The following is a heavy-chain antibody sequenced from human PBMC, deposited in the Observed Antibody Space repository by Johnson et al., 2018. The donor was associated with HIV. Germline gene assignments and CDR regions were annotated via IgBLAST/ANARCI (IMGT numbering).Heavy chain of an antibody. CDR1: GFSFSNYW. CDR2: INQDGSEK. Sequence: VQLVESGGGLVKPGGSLTFSCEASGFSFSNYWMNWVRQAPGKGLEWVANINQDGSEKYYVDSVKGRFTISRDNAKNSLYPQRNRLKVEDTAVYYCARRGRRLIWGGAFDIWGQGSTVSVSS. J-gene: IGHJ3*02. D-gene: IGHD3-16*01. V-gene: IGHV3-7*01. CDR3: ARRGRRLIWGGAFDI.